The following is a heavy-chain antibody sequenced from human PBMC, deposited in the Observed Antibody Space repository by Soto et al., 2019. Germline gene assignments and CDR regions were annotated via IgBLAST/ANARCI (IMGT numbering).Heavy chain of an antibody. Sequence: EVHLVESGGGLVQTGGSLRLSCAIFESTVSRDWMNWVRQAPGKGLEWVAHINQDGSEKYYVDSVKGRFTISRDTAKKSLYLQMNGLRPADTAMYYCSGGVGDAFWGQGTLVTVSS. CDR3: SGGVGDAF. CDR2: INQDGSEK. CDR1: ESTVSRDW. J-gene: IGHJ4*02. V-gene: IGHV3-7*04. D-gene: IGHD1-26*01.